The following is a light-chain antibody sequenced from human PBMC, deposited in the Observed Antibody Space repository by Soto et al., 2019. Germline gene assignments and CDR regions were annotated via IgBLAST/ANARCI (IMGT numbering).Light chain of an antibody. CDR1: SSDVGNYNF. CDR3: CSYAGKSTWV. V-gene: IGLV2-23*02. CDR2: EVN. Sequence: QSALTQPASVSGSPGQSITISCTGTSSDVGNYNFISWYQQHPGKAPKITIFEVNKRPSGVSNRFSGSKSGNTASLTISGLQAEDEADYYCCSYAGKSTWVLGGGTKLTVL. J-gene: IGLJ3*02.